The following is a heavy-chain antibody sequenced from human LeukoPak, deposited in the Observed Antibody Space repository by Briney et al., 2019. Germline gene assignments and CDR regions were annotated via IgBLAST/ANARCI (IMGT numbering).Heavy chain of an antibody. CDR3: ARGRRRVVVVAATLNWFDP. J-gene: IGHJ5*02. CDR2: INHSGST. V-gene: IGHV4-34*01. D-gene: IGHD2-15*01. CDR1: GGSFSGYY. Sequence: SETLSLTCAVYGGSFSGYYWSWIRQPPGKGLEWIGEINHSGSTNYNPSLKSRVTISVDTSKNQFSLKLSSVTAADTAVYYCARGRRRVVVVAATLNWFDPWGQGTLVTVSS.